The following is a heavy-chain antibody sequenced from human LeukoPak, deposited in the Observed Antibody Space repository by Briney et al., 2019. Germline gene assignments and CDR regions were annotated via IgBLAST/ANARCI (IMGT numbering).Heavy chain of an antibody. V-gene: IGHV3-7*01. Sequence: GGSLRLSRAASGFTFSNYWTSWVRQAPGKGLEWVANIKEDGSEKYYVDSVKGRFTISRDNAKNSLYLQMNSLRAEDTAVYYCARDGRGGYLDYWGQGTLVTVSS. CDR2: IKEDGSEK. CDR3: ARDGRGGYLDY. D-gene: IGHD3-10*01. CDR1: GFTFSNYW. J-gene: IGHJ4*02.